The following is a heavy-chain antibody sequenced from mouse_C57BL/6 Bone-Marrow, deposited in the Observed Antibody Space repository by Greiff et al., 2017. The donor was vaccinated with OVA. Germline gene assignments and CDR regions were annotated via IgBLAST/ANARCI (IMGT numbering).Heavy chain of an antibody. D-gene: IGHD1-1*01. Sequence: QVQLQQPGAELVMPGASVKLSCKASGYTFTSYWMHWVKQRPGQGLEWIGEIDPSDSYTNYNQKFKGKSTLTVDKSSSTAYMQLSSLTSEDSAVYYCARQGTTVVAHWYFDVWGTGTTVTVSS. V-gene: IGHV1-69*01. CDR3: ARQGTTVVAHWYFDV. CDR2: IDPSDSYT. CDR1: GYTFTSYW. J-gene: IGHJ1*03.